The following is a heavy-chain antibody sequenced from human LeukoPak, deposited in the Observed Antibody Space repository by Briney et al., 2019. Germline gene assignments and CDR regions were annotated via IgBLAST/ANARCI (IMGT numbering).Heavy chain of an antibody. Sequence: ASVKDSCKASGYTFTTYYLHWVRQAPGQGLEWMGIINPSDGSTTYAQNFQGSVTMNRGTSTSAVYRDLSSLRSEDTAVYYCARGFSYAGEADYWGQGTLVTVSS. J-gene: IGHJ4*02. CDR1: GYTFTTYY. CDR2: INPSDGST. CDR3: ARGFSYAGEADY. D-gene: IGHD5-18*01. V-gene: IGHV1-46*03.